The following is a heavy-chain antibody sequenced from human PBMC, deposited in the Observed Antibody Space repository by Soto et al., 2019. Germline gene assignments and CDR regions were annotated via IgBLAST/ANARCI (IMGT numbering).Heavy chain of an antibody. D-gene: IGHD3-16*01. CDR2: IFPGDSKT. J-gene: IGHJ4*02. CDR3: ARLRDVGVTVAGYFDH. V-gene: IGHV5-51*03. Sequence: GAEVKKPVESLKISCKGSEYSFSSYYIGWVRQVPGKGLEWMALIFPGDSKTKYNPSFQGQVIISAAKSINTAHLQWSSLQASDTALYYCARLRDVGVTVAGYFDHWGQGTLVTVSS. CDR1: EYSFSSYY.